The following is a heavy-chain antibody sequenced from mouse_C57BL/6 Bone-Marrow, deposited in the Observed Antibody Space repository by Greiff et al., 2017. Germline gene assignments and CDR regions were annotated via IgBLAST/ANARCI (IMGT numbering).Heavy chain of an antibody. Sequence: EVHLVESGAELVRPGASVKLSCTASGFNIKDDYMHWVKQRPEQGLEWIGWIDPENGDTEYASKFQGKATITADTSSNTAYLQLSRLTSEDTAVYYCTPSLIYYSNYVDAYWGQGTLVTVSA. CDR1: GFNIKDDY. CDR3: TPSLIYYSNYVDAY. D-gene: IGHD2-5*01. V-gene: IGHV14-4*01. CDR2: IDPENGDT. J-gene: IGHJ3*01.